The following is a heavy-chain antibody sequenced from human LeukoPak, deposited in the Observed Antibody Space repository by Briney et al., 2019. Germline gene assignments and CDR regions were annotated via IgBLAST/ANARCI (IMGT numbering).Heavy chain of an antibody. CDR2: IYYSGST. V-gene: IGHV4-31*02. CDR3: ASAFDIAAAGFDY. D-gene: IGHD6-13*01. Sequence: SRSLTWILSLGSIRRGGYYWGCTRHHARNGLEWVGYIYYSGSTYYNPSLKSRVAISVDTSKNQFSLKLSSVTAADTAVYYCASAFDIAAAGFDYWGQGTLVTVSS. J-gene: IGHJ4*02. CDR1: LGSIRRGGYY.